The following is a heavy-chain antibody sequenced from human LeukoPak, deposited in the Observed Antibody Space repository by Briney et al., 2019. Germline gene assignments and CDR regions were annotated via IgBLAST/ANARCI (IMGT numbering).Heavy chain of an antibody. J-gene: IGHJ6*02. CDR2: IYHSGST. D-gene: IGHD2-2*01. CDR3: ARGPSTSGYCSSTSCYGRYGMDV. V-gene: IGHV4-30-2*01. Sequence: SQTLSLTCPVSGCSISSGGYSWSWLRQPPGKGLEWIGYIYHSGSTYYNPSLKSRVPISVDKSKNQFSLKLSFVNAADTAVYYCARGPSTSGYCSSTSCYGRYGMDVWGQGTTVTVSS. CDR1: GCSISSGGYS.